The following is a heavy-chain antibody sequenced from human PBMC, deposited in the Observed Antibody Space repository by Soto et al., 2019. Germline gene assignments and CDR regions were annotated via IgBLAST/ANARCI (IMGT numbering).Heavy chain of an antibody. CDR3: ARVGWGGDS. CDR2: KPCTGSP. CDR1: GGSVSSGSYH. J-gene: IGHJ4*02. V-gene: IGHV4-61*01. Sequence: QVQLQESGPGLVKPSETLSLTCSVSGGSVSSGSYHWSWIRQPPGKGLEWIGFKPCTGSPDYNPSLKSRVVISIDRSKNQFSLKLSSVTAADTAVYFCARVGWGGDSWGQGTLVTVSS. D-gene: IGHD7-27*01.